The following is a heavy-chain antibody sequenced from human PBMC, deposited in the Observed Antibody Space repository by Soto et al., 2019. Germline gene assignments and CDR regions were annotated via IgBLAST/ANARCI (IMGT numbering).Heavy chain of an antibody. J-gene: IGHJ4*02. CDR3: AKDIGRSFGNVYYIED. CDR2: ISANSANT. D-gene: IGHD3-3*01. CDR1: VITFNNFS. V-gene: IGHV3-23*01. Sequence: GGSLRLSCVASVITFNNFSMTLVRLAPGKGLEWVSSISANSANTYYADSVKGRFIISRDNTKSTVYMNMSGLSAEETALYYCAKDIGRSFGNVYYIEDWGQGTQVTLSS.